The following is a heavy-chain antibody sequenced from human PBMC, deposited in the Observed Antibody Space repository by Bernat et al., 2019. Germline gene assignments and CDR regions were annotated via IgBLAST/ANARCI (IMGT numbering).Heavy chain of an antibody. CDR2: IWYDGSNK. CDR1: GFTFSSYG. D-gene: IGHD3-3*01. J-gene: IGHJ6*02. V-gene: IGHV3-33*06. CDR3: AKTIRVLRFLEWFGFVYGMDV. Sequence: QVQLVESGGGVVQPGRSLRLSCAASGFTFSSYGMHWVRQAPGKGLEWVAVIWYDGSNKYYADSVKGRFTISRDNSKNTLYLQMNSLRAEDTAVYYCAKTIRVLRFLEWFGFVYGMDVWGQGTTVTVSS.